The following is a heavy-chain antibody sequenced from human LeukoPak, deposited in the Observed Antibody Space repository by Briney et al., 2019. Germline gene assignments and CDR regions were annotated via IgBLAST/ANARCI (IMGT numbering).Heavy chain of an antibody. D-gene: IGHD2-2*01. CDR2: IYYSGST. CDR1: GGSISSYY. V-gene: IGHV4-59*12. Sequence: SETLSLTCTVSGGSISSYYWSWIRQPPGKGLEWIGYIYYSGSTYYNPSLKSRVTISVDTSKNQFSLKLSSVTAADTAVYYCARDRGKVPAAPAFDYWGQGTLVTVSS. CDR3: ARDRGKVPAAPAFDY. J-gene: IGHJ4*02.